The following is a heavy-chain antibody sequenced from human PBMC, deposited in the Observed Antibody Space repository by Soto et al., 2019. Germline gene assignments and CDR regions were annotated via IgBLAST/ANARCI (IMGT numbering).Heavy chain of an antibody. CDR3: AKDGYDSSGDLYYFDY. Sequence: SVKVSCKASGGTFSSYAISWVRQAPGQGLEWMGGIIPIFGTANYAQKFQGRVTITADNSKKTLFLQMSSLRAEDTAVYYCAKDGYDSSGDLYYFDYWGQGTLVTVSS. CDR1: GGTFSSYA. D-gene: IGHD3-22*01. V-gene: IGHV1-69*06. CDR2: IIPIFGTA. J-gene: IGHJ4*02.